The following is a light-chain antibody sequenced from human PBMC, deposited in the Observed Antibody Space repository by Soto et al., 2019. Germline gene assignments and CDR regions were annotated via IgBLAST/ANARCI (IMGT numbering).Light chain of an antibody. CDR3: QSFDTGLTGPI. CDR2: EVT. CDR1: TNDVGGYNY. J-gene: IGLJ2*01. Sequence: QSALTQPASVSGSPGQSITISCTGTTNDVGGYNYVSWYQQHPGKAPKLLIFEVTSRPSGVSHRFSGSRSGTSASLAITGLQSEDEADYYCQSFDTGLTGPILGIGTKLTVL. V-gene: IGLV2-14*01.